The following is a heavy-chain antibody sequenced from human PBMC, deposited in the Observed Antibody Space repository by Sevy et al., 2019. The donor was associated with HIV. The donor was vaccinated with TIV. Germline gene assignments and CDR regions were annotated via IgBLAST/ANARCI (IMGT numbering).Heavy chain of an antibody. D-gene: IGHD3-10*01. CDR2: ISSSSSYI. Sequence: GGSLRLSCAASGFTFSTYSINWVRQPPGKGLEWVSSISSSSSYIYYADSVKGRFTISRDNAKNSLYLQMNSLRAEDTAVYYCASLPSITMVRGTPSEGGYWGQGTLVTVSS. CDR1: GFTFSTYS. CDR3: ASLPSITMVRGTPSEGGY. V-gene: IGHV3-21*01. J-gene: IGHJ4*02.